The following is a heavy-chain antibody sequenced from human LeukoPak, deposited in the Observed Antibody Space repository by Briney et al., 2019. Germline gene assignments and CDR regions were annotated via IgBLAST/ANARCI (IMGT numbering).Heavy chain of an antibody. D-gene: IGHD3-10*01. CDR1: GYTFTGYY. V-gene: IGHV1-2*02. CDR3: ARVLLWFGESYPYFDY. J-gene: IGHJ4*02. Sequence: ASVKVSCKASGYTFTGYYMHWVRQATGQGLEWMGWINPNSGGTNYAQKFQGRVTMTRDTSISTAYMELSRLRSDDTAVYYCARVLLWFGESYPYFDYWGQGTLVTVSS. CDR2: INPNSGGT.